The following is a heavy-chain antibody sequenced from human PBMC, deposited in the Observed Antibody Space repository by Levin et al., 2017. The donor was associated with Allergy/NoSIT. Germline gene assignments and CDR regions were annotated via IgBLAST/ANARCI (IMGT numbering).Heavy chain of an antibody. D-gene: IGHD6-19*01. CDR1: GGSFSGYY. J-gene: IGHJ4*02. CDR2: INHSGST. V-gene: IGHV4-34*01. CDR3: ARGKSRSGWNY. Sequence: SETLSLTCAVYGGSFSGYYWSWIRQPPGKGLEWIGEINHSGSTNYNPSLKSRVTISVDTSKNQFSLKLSSVTAADTAVYYCARGKSRSGWNYWGQGTLVTVSS.